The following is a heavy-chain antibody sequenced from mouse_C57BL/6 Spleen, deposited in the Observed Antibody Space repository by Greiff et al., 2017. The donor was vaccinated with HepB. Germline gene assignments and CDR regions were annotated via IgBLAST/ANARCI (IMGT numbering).Heavy chain of an antibody. D-gene: IGHD4-1*01. CDR1: GYTFTSYL. Sequence: QVQLQQPGAELVRPGSSVKLSCKASGYTFTSYLIQGLEWIGNIDPSDSETHYNQKFKDKATLTVDKSSSTAYMQLSSLTSEDSAVYYCARALGLYFDVWGTGTTVTVSS. CDR3: ARALGLYFDV. CDR2: IDPSDSET. V-gene: IGHV1-52*01. J-gene: IGHJ1*03.